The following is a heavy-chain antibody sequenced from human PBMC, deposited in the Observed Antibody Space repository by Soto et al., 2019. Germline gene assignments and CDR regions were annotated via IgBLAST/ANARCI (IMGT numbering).Heavy chain of an antibody. J-gene: IGHJ6*03. CDR1: GGSISSYY. V-gene: IGHV4-59*08. CDR3: ARRLGSWYYYMDV. D-gene: IGHD3-10*01. CDR2: IYYSGST. Sequence: QVQLQESGPGLVKPSETLSLTCTVSGGSISSYYWSWIRQPPGKGLEWIGYIYYSGSTNYNPSLKSRVTISVDTSKSQFSLKLSSVTAADTAVYYCARRLGSWYYYMDVWGKGTTVTVSS.